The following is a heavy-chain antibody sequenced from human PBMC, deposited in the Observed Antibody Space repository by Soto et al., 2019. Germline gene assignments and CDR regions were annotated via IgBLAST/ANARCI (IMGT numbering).Heavy chain of an antibody. CDR1: GGTFSSYA. D-gene: IGHD3-22*01. Sequence: GPSVKVSCKASGGTFSSYAISWVRQAPGQGLEWMGGIIPIFGTANYAQKFQGRVTITADDSTSTAYMELSSLRSEDTAVYYCARQPYYYDSSGYYPHTYAFDIWGQGTLVTVSS. J-gene: IGHJ3*02. V-gene: IGHV1-69*13. CDR3: ARQPYYYDSSGYYPHTYAFDI. CDR2: IIPIFGTA.